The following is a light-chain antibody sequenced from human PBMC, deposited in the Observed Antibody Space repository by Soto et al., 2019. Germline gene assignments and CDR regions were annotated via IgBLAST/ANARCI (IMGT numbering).Light chain of an antibody. CDR2: GAS. Sequence: ETVMTQSPATLSVSPGERATLSCRASQSVGSNLAWYQQKPGQPPRLLIHGASTRATGIPARFSGSGSGTEFTLTISDLQSEDFAVYYCQQCNHWPRAFGQGTKVEI. CDR1: QSVGSN. V-gene: IGKV3-15*01. CDR3: QQCNHWPRA. J-gene: IGKJ1*01.